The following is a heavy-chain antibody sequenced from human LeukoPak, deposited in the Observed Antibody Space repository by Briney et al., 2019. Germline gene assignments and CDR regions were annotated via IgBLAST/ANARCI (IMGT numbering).Heavy chain of an antibody. CDR2: IRYDGSNK. V-gene: IGHV3-30*02. J-gene: IGHJ3*02. D-gene: IGHD1-26*01. Sequence: GGSLRLACAASVLTFSTYGMYWVRQAPGKGLEWVAFIRYDGSNKYYADSVKGRFTISRDNSKNTLYLQMNSLRAEDTAVYYCAKDIGGSYSAFDIWGQGTMVTVSS. CDR1: VLTFSTYG. CDR3: AKDIGGSYSAFDI.